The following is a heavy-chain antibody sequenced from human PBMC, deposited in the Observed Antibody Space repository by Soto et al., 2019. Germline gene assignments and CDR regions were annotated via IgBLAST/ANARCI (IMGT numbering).Heavy chain of an antibody. J-gene: IGHJ3*02. CDR2: ISAYNGNT. V-gene: IGHV1-18*01. D-gene: IGHD2-2*01. CDR1: GYTFTSYG. Sequence: ASVKVSCKASGYTFTSYGISWVRQAPGQGLEWMGWISAYNGNTNYAQKLQGRVTMTTDTFTSTAYMELRSLRSDDTAVYYCASSVVPAAFDAFDIWGQGTMVTVSS. CDR3: ASSVVPAAFDAFDI.